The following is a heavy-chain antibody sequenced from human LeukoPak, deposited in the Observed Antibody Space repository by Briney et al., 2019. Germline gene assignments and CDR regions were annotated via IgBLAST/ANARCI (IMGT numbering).Heavy chain of an antibody. D-gene: IGHD2-2*01. CDR1: GGSISSGGYY. Sequence: SQTLSLTCTVSGGSISSGGYYWSWIRQHPGTGLEWIGYIYYSGSTYYNPSLKSRVTISVDTSKNQFSLKLSSVTAADTAVYYCARILIVVVPAATGGSDPWGQGTLVTVSS. V-gene: IGHV4-31*03. CDR2: IYYSGST. CDR3: ARILIVVVPAATGGSDP. J-gene: IGHJ5*02.